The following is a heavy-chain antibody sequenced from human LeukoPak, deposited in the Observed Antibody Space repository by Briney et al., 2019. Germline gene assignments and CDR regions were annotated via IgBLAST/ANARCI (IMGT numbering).Heavy chain of an antibody. CDR3: ARRGYSSSSVWFAP. D-gene: IGHD6-6*01. CDR2: IYPGNSDT. J-gene: IGHJ5*02. V-gene: IGHV5-51*01. Sequence: GASLKISCKGSGYSFTTYWIGWVRQMPGKGLEWMGIIYPGNSDTTYSPSFQGQVTISADKSINTAYLQWGSLKASDTAMCYCARRGYSSSSVWFAPWGQGTLVTVSS. CDR1: GYSFTTYW.